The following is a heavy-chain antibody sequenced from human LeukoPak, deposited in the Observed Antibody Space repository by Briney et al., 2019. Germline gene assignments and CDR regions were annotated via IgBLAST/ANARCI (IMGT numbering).Heavy chain of an antibody. V-gene: IGHV4-59*01. CDR3: ARGLSGYLYYFDY. J-gene: IGHJ4*02. CDR2: IYYSVST. CDR1: GGSISSYY. D-gene: IGHD3-9*01. Sequence: PSETLSLTCTVSGGSISSYYWSWIRQPPGKGLEWIGYIYYSVSTNYNPSLKSRVTISVDTSKDQFSLKLSSVTAADTAVYYCARGLSGYLYYFDYWGQGTLVTVSS.